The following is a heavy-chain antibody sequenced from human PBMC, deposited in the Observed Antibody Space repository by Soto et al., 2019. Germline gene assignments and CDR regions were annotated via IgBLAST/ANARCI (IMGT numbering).Heavy chain of an antibody. CDR2: ISAYNGNT. V-gene: IGHV1-18*01. CDR1: GYTFTSYG. D-gene: IGHD3-3*01. J-gene: IGHJ6*02. Sequence: ASVKVSCKASGYTFTSYGISWVRQAPGQGLEWMGWISAYNGNTNYAQRLQGRVTMTTDTSTSTAYMELSSLRSEDTAVYYCARAPKVLRFLEWSPGMDVWGQGTTVTVSS. CDR3: ARAPKVLRFLEWSPGMDV.